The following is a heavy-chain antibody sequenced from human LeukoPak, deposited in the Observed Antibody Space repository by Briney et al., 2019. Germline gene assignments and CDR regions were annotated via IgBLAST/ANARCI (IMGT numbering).Heavy chain of an antibody. J-gene: IGHJ4*02. CDR3: ARGIHDSQSKYYFDY. V-gene: IGHV4-30-4*01. CDR1: GGSISSGDYY. Sequence: SQTLSLTCTVSGGSISSGDYYWSWIRQPPGKGLEWIGYIYYSGSTYYNPSLKSRVTISVDTSKNQSSLKLSSVTAADTAVYYCARGIHDSQSKYYFDYWGQGTLVTVSS. D-gene: IGHD2-15*01. CDR2: IYYSGST.